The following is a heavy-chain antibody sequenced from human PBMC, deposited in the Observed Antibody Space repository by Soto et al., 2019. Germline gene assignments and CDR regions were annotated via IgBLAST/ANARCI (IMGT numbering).Heavy chain of an antibody. V-gene: IGHV1-18*01. J-gene: IGHJ5*02. D-gene: IGHD3-22*01. Sequence: ASVKVSCKASGYTFTSYGISWVRQAPGQGLEWMGRISAYNGNTNYAQKLQGRVTMTTDTSTSTAYMELRSLRSDDTAVYYCARAPMIVTLNWFDPWGQGTLVTVSS. CDR2: ISAYNGNT. CDR1: GYTFTSYG. CDR3: ARAPMIVTLNWFDP.